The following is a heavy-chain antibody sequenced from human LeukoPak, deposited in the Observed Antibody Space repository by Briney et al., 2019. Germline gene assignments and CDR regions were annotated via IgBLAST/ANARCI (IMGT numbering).Heavy chain of an antibody. Sequence: GGSLRLSCAASGFTFSSYWMTWVRQAPGKGLEWVANIKQDGSEKYYVDSVKGRFTISRDNAKNSLYLQMNSLRAEDTAVYYCARGLTYYYDSSGYYPAGYWGQGTLVTVSS. CDR3: ARGLTYYYDSSGYYPAGY. V-gene: IGHV3-7*01. CDR2: IKQDGSEK. CDR1: GFTFSSYW. D-gene: IGHD3-22*01. J-gene: IGHJ4*02.